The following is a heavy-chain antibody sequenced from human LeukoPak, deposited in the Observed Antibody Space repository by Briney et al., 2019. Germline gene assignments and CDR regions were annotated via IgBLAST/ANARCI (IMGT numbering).Heavy chain of an antibody. CDR3: TRGSSGRRDN. Sequence: GASVKVSCKASGYTFTSCDINWVRQATGQGLEWMGWMNPNSGNTGYGQSFQGRITMTRDISIGTAYMDLSNLTSEDTAIYYCTRGSSGRRDNWGQGTLVTVSA. V-gene: IGHV1-8*01. D-gene: IGHD6-19*01. CDR1: GYTFTSCD. J-gene: IGHJ4*02. CDR2: MNPNSGNT.